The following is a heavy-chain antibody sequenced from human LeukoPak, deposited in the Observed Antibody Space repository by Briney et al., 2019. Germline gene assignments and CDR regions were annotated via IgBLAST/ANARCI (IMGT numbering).Heavy chain of an antibody. CDR2: ISGGGGST. Sequence: GGSLRLSCAASGFTFTSYSMNWVRQAPGKGLEWVSTISGGGGSTYYADSVKGRFTISRDNSKNTLYLQMNTLRAEDTAMYYCARVVGGTRFDYWGQGTLVTVSS. D-gene: IGHD1-26*01. CDR1: GFTFTSYS. CDR3: ARVVGGTRFDY. J-gene: IGHJ4*02. V-gene: IGHV3-23*01.